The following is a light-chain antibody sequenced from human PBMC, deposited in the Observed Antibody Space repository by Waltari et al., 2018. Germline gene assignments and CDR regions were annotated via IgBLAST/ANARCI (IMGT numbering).Light chain of an antibody. Sequence: DIQMPQSPSSLSASVGDRVTIPCRASQSISSYLNWYQQKPGNAPKLLIYAASSLQSGVPSRFSGSGSGTDFTLTISSLQPEDFATYYCQQSYSTPRTFGQGTKVEIK. J-gene: IGKJ1*01. CDR3: QQSYSTPRT. V-gene: IGKV1-39*01. CDR1: QSISSY. CDR2: AAS.